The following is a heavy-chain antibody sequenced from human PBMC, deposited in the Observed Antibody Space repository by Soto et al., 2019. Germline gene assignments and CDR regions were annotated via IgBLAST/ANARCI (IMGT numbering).Heavy chain of an antibody. CDR3: ARLWGWSVAY. D-gene: IGHD3-16*01. J-gene: IGHJ4*02. V-gene: IGHV4-59*08. Sequence: QVQLQESGPGLVKPSETLSLTCTVSGGSISSYYWSWIRQPPGKGLEWIGYIFYSGGTNYNPSLXGXVXIXXDPSKNQFSLKPSSVTAADTAVYYCARLWGWSVAYWGQGTLVTVSS. CDR2: IFYSGGT. CDR1: GGSISSYY.